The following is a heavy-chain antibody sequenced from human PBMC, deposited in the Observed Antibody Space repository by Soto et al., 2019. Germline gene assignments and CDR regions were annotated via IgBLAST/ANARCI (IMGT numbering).Heavy chain of an antibody. Sequence: ASVKVSCKASGYTFTGYYMHWVRQAPGQGLEWMGWINPNSGGTNYAQKFQGWVTMSRDTSISTAYMELSRLRSDDTAVYYCARTGLAVAGLGGGSYGMDVWGQGTTVTVSS. CDR1: GYTFTGYY. V-gene: IGHV1-2*04. CDR2: INPNSGGT. J-gene: IGHJ6*02. D-gene: IGHD6-19*01. CDR3: ARTGLAVAGLGGGSYGMDV.